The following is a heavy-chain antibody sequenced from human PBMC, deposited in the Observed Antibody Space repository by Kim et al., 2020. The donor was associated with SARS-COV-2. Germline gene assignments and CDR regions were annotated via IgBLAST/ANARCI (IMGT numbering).Heavy chain of an antibody. V-gene: IGHV1-46*01. CDR2: PSGGST. J-gene: IGHJ3*02. CDR3: ARGVDI. Sequence: PSGGSTSYAQKFQGRVTMTRDTSTSTVYMELSSLRSEDTAVYYCARGVDIWGQGTMVTVSS.